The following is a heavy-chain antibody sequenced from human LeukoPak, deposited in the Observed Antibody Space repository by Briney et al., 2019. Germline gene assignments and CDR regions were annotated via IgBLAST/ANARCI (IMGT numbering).Heavy chain of an antibody. CDR1: GFTFSSYA. Sequence: PGGSLRLSCAASGFTFSSYAMHWVRQAPGKGLEYVSGISSNGGSTYYASSVKGRFTISRDNSKNTLYLQMNSLRAEDTAVYYCAKVAEVGATGYYYYMDVWGKGTTVTISS. D-gene: IGHD1-26*01. J-gene: IGHJ6*03. CDR2: ISSNGGST. V-gene: IGHV3-64*01. CDR3: AKVAEVGATGYYYYMDV.